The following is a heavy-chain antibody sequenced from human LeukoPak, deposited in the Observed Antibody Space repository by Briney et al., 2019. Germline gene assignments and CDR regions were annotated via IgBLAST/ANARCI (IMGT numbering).Heavy chain of an antibody. CDR1: GGSFSGYY. J-gene: IGHJ5*02. V-gene: IGHV4-34*01. CDR2: INHSGST. D-gene: IGHD2-2*01. CDR3: AREGPLGYCSSTSCRNWFDP. Sequence: SETLSLTCAVYGGSFSGYYWRWIRQPPGKGLEWIGEINHSGSTNYNPSLKSRVTISVDTSKNQFSLKLSSVTAADTAVYYCAREGPLGYCSSTSCRNWFDPWGQGTLVTVSS.